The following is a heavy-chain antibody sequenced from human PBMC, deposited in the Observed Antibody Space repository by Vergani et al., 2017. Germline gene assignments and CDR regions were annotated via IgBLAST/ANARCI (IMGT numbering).Heavy chain of an antibody. CDR3: ARDSLPDIVVVPAANAFDI. V-gene: IGHV3-23*01. CDR1: GFTFSSYA. D-gene: IGHD2-2*01. CDR2: ISGSGGST. Sequence: EVQLLESGGGLVQPGGSLRLSCAASGFTFSSYAMSWVRQAPGKGLEWVSAISGSGGSTYYADSVKGRFTISRDTSKNTRYLQMNSLRAEDTAVYYCARDSLPDIVVVPAANAFDIWGQGTMVTVSS. J-gene: IGHJ3*02.